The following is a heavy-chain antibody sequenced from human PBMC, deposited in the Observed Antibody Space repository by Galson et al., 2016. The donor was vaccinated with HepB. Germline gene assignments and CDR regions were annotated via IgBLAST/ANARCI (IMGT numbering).Heavy chain of an antibody. CDR1: GFSFSTYA. Sequence: SLRLSCAASGFSFSTYAMHWVRQAPGKGLEWVGVIWFDGRKAKYVDSVKGRFTISRDNSNNTLYLQMNSLRAEDTAVFYCARGPRAYFDFWGQGTLVTVSS. CDR2: IWFDGRKA. J-gene: IGHJ4*02. V-gene: IGHV3-33*01. CDR3: ARGPRAYFDF.